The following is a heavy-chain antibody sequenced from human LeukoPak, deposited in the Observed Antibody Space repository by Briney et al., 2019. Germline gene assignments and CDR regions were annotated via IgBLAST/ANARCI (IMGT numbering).Heavy chain of an antibody. J-gene: IGHJ3*02. CDR1: GFTFSNYN. CDR3: ARVEGRLRNAFDI. V-gene: IGHV3-21*01. D-gene: IGHD3-16*01. CDR2: ISSSSYI. Sequence: GGSLRLSCAASGFTFSNYNMNWVRQAPGKGLEWVSSISSSSYIYYADSVKGRFTISRDNAKNSLYLQMNSLRAEDTAVYYCARVEGRLRNAFDIWGQGTMVTVSS.